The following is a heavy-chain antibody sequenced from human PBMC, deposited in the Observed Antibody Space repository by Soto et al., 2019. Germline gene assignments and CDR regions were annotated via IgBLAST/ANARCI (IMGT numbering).Heavy chain of an antibody. CDR1: GGSISSSSYY. CDR3: ARGRITIFGVVINVNWFDP. V-gene: IGHV4-39*07. CDR2: IYYSGST. D-gene: IGHD3-3*01. J-gene: IGHJ5*02. Sequence: PSETLSLTCTVSGGSISSSSYYWGWIRQPPGKGLEWIGSIYYSGSTYYNPSLKSRVTISVDTSKNQFSLKLSSVTAADTAVYYCARGRITIFGVVINVNWFDPWGQGTLVTVSS.